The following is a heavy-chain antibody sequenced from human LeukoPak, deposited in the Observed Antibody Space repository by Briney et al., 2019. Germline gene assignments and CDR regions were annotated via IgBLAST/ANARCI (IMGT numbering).Heavy chain of an antibody. CDR2: ISGSGGST. CDR3: AKRQRYYYDSSGYFDY. D-gene: IGHD3-22*01. J-gene: IGHJ4*02. Sequence: GGSLRLSCAASGFTFSSYAMSWVRQAPGKGLEGVSAISGSGGSTYYADSVKGRFTISRDNSKNTLYLQMNSLRAEDTAVYYCAKRQRYYYDSSGYFDYWGQGTLVTVSS. V-gene: IGHV3-23*01. CDR1: GFTFSSYA.